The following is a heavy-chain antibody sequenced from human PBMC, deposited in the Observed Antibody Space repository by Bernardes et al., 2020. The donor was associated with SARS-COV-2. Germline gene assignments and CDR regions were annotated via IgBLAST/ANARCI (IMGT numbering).Heavy chain of an antibody. J-gene: IGHJ3*02. CDR3: ARHDTGYCGGDCKAFDI. Sequence: SETLSLTCTVSGASISSSSYYWGWIRQPPGKGLEWIGNISYSGSTYYNPSLKSRVTISVDTSKNQFSLKLSSVTAADTAVYYCARHDTGYCGGDCKAFDIWGQGTMVTVSS. V-gene: IGHV4-39*01. D-gene: IGHD2-21*02. CDR2: ISYSGST. CDR1: GASISSSSYY.